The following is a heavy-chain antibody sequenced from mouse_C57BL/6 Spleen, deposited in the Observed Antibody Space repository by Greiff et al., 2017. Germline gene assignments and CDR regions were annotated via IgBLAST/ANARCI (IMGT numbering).Heavy chain of an antibody. CDR1: GYTFTSYT. D-gene: IGHD2-3*01. J-gene: IGHJ3*01. V-gene: IGHV1-4*01. CDR2: INPSSGYK. CDR3: ARSYDGYYEGFAY. Sequence: QVQLQQSGAELARPGASVKMSCKASGYTFTSYTMHWVKQRPGQGLEWIGYINPSSGYKKYNQKFKDKATLTADKSSSTAYMQLSSLTSEDSAVYYCARSYDGYYEGFAYWGQGTLVTVSA.